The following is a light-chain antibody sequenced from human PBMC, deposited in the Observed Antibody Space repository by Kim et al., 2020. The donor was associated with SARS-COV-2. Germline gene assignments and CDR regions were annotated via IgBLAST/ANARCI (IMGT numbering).Light chain of an antibody. CDR2: DAS. Sequence: LPPGERATLYCRARKGVSTYLAWYQHKPGQCTRLLMHDASNRATGIPPRCSGSGSGTDFTLTISSLEPEDFAIYYCQQRSNWPPTFGGGTKVEI. CDR3: QQRSNWPPT. J-gene: IGKJ4*01. CDR1: KGVSTY. V-gene: IGKV3-11*01.